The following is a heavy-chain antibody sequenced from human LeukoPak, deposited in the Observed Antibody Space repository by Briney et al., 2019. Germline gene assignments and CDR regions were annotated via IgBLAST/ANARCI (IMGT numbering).Heavy chain of an antibody. CDR2: ISSSSSYI. V-gene: IGHV3-21*01. CDR1: GFTFSGYK. CDR3: ARDDYGDWFDP. J-gene: IGHJ5*02. D-gene: IGHD4-17*01. Sequence: GGSLRLSRAASGFTFSGYKMNWVRQAPGKGLEWVSSISSSSSYIYYADSLKGRFTISRDNAKNSVYLQMNSLTAEDTAVYYCARDDYGDWFDPWGQGTLVTVSS.